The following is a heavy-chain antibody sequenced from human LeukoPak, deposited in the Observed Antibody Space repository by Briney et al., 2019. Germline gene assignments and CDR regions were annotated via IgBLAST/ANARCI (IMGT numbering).Heavy chain of an antibody. J-gene: IGHJ4*02. Sequence: PGGSLRLSCTASGVTFSSYAISWVRQAPGKGLEWMSYTSSSSITIYYADSVKGRFTISRDNAKNSLDMQMNSLRDEDTAVYYCARGGYYSEGGGYEVFDYWGQGTLVTVSS. CDR2: TSSSSITI. V-gene: IGHV3-48*02. D-gene: IGHD2-15*01. CDR1: GVTFSSYA. CDR3: ARGGYYSEGGGYEVFDY.